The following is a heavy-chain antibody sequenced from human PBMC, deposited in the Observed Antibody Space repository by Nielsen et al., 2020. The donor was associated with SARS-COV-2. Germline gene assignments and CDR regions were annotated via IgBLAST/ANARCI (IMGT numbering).Heavy chain of an antibody. D-gene: IGHD2-15*01. V-gene: IGHV1-2*06. CDR1: GYTFTSYA. J-gene: IGHJ4*02. CDR2: INPNSGGT. Sequence: ASVTVSCKASGYTFTSYAMHWVRQAPGQGLEWMGRINPNSGGTNYAQKFQGRVTMTRDTSISTAYMELSRLRSDDTAVYYCARVGFNLEFDYWGQGTLVTVSS. CDR3: ARVGFNLEFDY.